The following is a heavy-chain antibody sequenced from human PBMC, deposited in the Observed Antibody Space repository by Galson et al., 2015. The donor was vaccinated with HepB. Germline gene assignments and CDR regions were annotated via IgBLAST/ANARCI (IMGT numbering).Heavy chain of an antibody. CDR3: ARGGYSYGYYYYYYMDV. V-gene: IGHV1-8*01. J-gene: IGHJ6*03. CDR2: MNPNSGNT. D-gene: IGHD5-18*01. CDR1: GYTFTSYD. Sequence: SVKVSCKASGYTFTSYDINWVRQATGQGLEWMGWMNPNSGNTGYAQKFQGRVTMTRNTSISTAYMELSSLRSEDTAVYYCARGGYSYGYYYYYYMDVWGKGTTVTVSS.